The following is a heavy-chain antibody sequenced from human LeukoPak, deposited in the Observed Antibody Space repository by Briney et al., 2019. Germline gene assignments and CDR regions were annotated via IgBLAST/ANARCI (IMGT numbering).Heavy chain of an antibody. J-gene: IGHJ4*02. D-gene: IGHD2-15*01. CDR1: GFPLCELE. CDR3: ARASAAGKHCVGY. V-gene: IGHV3-72*01. Sequence: GGSLRDSCAGSGFPLCELETDRVGQAPGKGLEWVGRSRNKARGYTTEYAASVKGRFTISRDDSKNPVFLQMNSLKNEDTAVYYCARASAAGKHCVGYWGQGTLVTVSS. CDR2: SRNKARGYTT.